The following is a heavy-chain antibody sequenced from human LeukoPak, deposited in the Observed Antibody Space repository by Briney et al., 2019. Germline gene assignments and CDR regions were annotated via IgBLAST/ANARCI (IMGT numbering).Heavy chain of an antibody. CDR1: DYTFTSYA. J-gene: IGHJ3*02. CDR2: IIPIFGTA. CDR3: ASPVAVAGRNAFDI. D-gene: IGHD6-19*01. Sequence: ASVKVSCKASDYTFTSYAISWVRQAPGQGLEWMGGIIPIFGTANYAQKFQGRVTITADESTSTAYMELSSLRSEDTAVYYCASPVAVAGRNAFDIWGQGTMVTVSS. V-gene: IGHV1-69*13.